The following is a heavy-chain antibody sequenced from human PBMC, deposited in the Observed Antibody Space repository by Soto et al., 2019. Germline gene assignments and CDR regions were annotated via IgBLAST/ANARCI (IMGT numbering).Heavy chain of an antibody. CDR2: IYWDDDK. J-gene: IGHJ4*02. V-gene: IGHV2-5*02. D-gene: IGHD2-15*01. CDR1: GFSLSTSGVG. CDR3: AHRPSYRSGGSCYSGFDY. Sequence: QITLKESGPTLVKPTQTLTLTCTFSGFSLSTSGVGVGWIRQPPGKALEWLALIYWDDDKRYSPSLKSRLTITKDTPKNQVVLTMTNMDPVDTATYYCAHRPSYRSGGSCYSGFDYWGQGTLVTVSS.